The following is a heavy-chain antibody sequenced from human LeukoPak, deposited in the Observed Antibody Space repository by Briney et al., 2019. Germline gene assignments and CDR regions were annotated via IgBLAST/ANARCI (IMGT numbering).Heavy chain of an antibody. V-gene: IGHV1-18*01. CDR3: AREGPYGDYSDY. CDR2: ISTYNGNT. J-gene: IGHJ4*02. Sequence: ASVKVSCKASGYTFTSYVINWVRQAPGQGLEWMGWISTYNGNTNFAQELQGRRTMTTNTSTTTAYMELRSLRSDDTAMYYCAREGPYGDYSDYWGQGTLVTVSS. D-gene: IGHD4-17*01. CDR1: GYTFTSYV.